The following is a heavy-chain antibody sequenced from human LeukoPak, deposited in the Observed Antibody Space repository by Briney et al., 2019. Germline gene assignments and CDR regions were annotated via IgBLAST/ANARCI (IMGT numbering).Heavy chain of an antibody. CDR1: GFTFSSYS. V-gene: IGHV3-48*01. CDR2: ISSSSSTI. CDR3: AKETGIAVAGMSHDAFDI. D-gene: IGHD6-19*01. Sequence: GGSLRLSCAASGFTFSSYSMNWVRQAPGKGLEWVSYISSSSSTIYYADSVKGRFTISRDNAKNSLYLQMNSLRAEDTALYYCAKETGIAVAGMSHDAFDIWGQGTMVTVSS. J-gene: IGHJ3*02.